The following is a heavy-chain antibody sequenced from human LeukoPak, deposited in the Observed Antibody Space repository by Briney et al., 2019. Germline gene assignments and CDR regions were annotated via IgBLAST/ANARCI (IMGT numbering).Heavy chain of an antibody. V-gene: IGHV1-2*06. Sequence: GASVKVSCKASGYTFTGYYMRWVRQAPGQGLEWMGRINPNSGGTNYAQKFQGRVTMTRDTSISTAYMELSRLRSDDTAVYYCARIEWELLNAGSWGQGTLVTVSS. CDR2: INPNSGGT. CDR1: GYTFTGYY. CDR3: ARIEWELLNAGS. D-gene: IGHD1-26*01. J-gene: IGHJ5*02.